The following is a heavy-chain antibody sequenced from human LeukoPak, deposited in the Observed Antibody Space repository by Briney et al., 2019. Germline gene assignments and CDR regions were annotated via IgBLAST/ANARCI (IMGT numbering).Heavy chain of an antibody. J-gene: IGHJ4*02. Sequence: GESLKISCKGVGFTFPGYWIGWVRQMPGKGLDWMGIIYPGDSETRYSPSFHGQVAMSADMTTNTAYLQWRSLQDSDTAIYYCARLDVTRGGDCWGQGTLVTVSS. CDR1: GFTFPGYW. CDR3: ARLDVTRGGDC. D-gene: IGHD3-16*01. CDR2: IYPGDSET. V-gene: IGHV5-51*01.